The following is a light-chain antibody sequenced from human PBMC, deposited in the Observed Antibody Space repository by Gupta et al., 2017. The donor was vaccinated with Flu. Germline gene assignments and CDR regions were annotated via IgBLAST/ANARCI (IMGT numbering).Light chain of an antibody. V-gene: IGLV3-1*01. CDR3: QAWDRGVV. J-gene: IGLJ2*01. CDR1: KLEYKF. Sequence: ITCSGDKLEYKFASWYQQKPGQFPVLVIYQDYNRPSGIPERFSGSTSGNTATLTISATQIMDEADYYCQAWDRGVVFGGGTKLTVL. CDR2: QDY.